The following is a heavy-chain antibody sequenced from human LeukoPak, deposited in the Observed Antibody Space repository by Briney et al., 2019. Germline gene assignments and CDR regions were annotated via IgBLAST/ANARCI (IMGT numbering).Heavy chain of an antibody. CDR1: GGSISSSTYY. J-gene: IGHJ4*02. D-gene: IGHD6-19*01. CDR2: IYYSGST. V-gene: IGHV4-39*01. CDR3: ARNIPSGRLDY. Sequence: PSETLSLTCTVSGGSISSSTYYWGRFRQPPGKGLEWIGSIYYSGSTYYHPSLKSRVTISVDTSKNQFSLKLSSVTAADTAVYYCARNIPSGRLDYWGQGTLVTVSS.